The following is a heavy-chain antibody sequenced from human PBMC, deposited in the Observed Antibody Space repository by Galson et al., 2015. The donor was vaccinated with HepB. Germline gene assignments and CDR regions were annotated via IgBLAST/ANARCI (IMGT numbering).Heavy chain of an antibody. CDR3: AREGGRDLEQWLVPFDY. CDR1: GLTFSSYW. Sequence: SLRLSCAASGLTFSSYWMSWVRQAPGKGLEWVANIKQDGSEKYYVDSVKGRFTISRDNAKNSLYLQMNSLRAEDTAVYYCAREGGRDLEQWLVPFDYWGQGTLVTVSS. CDR2: IKQDGSEK. V-gene: IGHV3-7*01. D-gene: IGHD6-19*01. J-gene: IGHJ4*02.